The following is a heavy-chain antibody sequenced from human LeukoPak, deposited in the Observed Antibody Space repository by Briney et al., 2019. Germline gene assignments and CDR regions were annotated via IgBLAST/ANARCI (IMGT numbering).Heavy chain of an antibody. D-gene: IGHD3-3*01. CDR1: GYTFTGYY. Sequence: ASVKVSCKASGYTFTGYYMHWVRQAPGQGLEWMGWISAYNGNTNYAQKLQGRVTMTTDTSTSTAYMELRSLRSDDTAVYYCARAGLRFLADFDYWGQGTLVTVSS. CDR3: ARAGLRFLADFDY. J-gene: IGHJ4*02. V-gene: IGHV1-18*04. CDR2: ISAYNGNT.